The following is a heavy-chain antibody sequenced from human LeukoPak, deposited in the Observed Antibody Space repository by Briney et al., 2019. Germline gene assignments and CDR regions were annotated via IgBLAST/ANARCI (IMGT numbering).Heavy chain of an antibody. D-gene: IGHD3-22*01. J-gene: IGHJ4*02. V-gene: IGHV3-11*01. Sequence: GGSLRLSCAASGFTFGDFYMTWIRQAPGKGLEWVSYISNRGSTIHYADSVRDRFTISRDNAKKSLYLQMNSLRAEDTAVYYCARSADRSGYFREITLYYFDYWGQGTLVTVSS. CDR1: GFTFGDFY. CDR2: ISNRGSTI. CDR3: ARSADRSGYFREITLYYFDY.